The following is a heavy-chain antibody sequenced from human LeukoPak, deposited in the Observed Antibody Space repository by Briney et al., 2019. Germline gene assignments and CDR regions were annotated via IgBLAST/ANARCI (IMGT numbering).Heavy chain of an antibody. Sequence: GGSLRLSCAASGFRFSNYDMDWVRQAPGKGLEWVSYISSDSSTIYYADSVKGRFTISRDNAKNSLYLQMNSLRAEDTAVYYCARTFDYWGQGTLVTVSS. CDR1: GFRFSNYD. J-gene: IGHJ4*02. CDR2: ISSDSSTI. CDR3: ARTFDY. V-gene: IGHV3-48*04.